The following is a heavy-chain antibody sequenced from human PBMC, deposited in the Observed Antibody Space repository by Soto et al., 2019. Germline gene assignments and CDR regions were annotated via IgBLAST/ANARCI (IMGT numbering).Heavy chain of an antibody. D-gene: IGHD3-3*01. Sequence: QLHLVQSGAVVKKPGASVTVSCSASGYPVTAYYMHWVRQAPGRGLEWMGWINPASGAAKYTQTFQGRVTMTRDTARSTVFMELRGQTSEDTAVFYCARGGGVGVAGSAAFDMWGQGTLVTVSS. CDR3: ARGGGVGVAGSAAFDM. CDR1: GYPVTAYY. CDR2: INPASGAA. J-gene: IGHJ3*02. V-gene: IGHV1-2*02.